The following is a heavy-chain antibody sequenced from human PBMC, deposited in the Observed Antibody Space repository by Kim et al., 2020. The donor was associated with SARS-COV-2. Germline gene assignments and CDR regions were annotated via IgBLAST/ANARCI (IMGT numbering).Heavy chain of an antibody. D-gene: IGHD3-10*01. Sequence: GGSLRLSCAASGFTFSSYAMHWVRQAPGKGLEWVAVISYDGSNKYYADSVKGRFTISRDNSKNTLYLQMNSLRAEDTAVYYCARDRGFIQPRSFDYWGQGTLVTVSS. J-gene: IGHJ4*02. CDR2: ISYDGSNK. V-gene: IGHV3-30*04. CDR1: GFTFSSYA. CDR3: ARDRGFIQPRSFDY.